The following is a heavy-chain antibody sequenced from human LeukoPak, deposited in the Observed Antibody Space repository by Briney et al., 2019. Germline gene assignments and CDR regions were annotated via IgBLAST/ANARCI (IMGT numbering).Heavy chain of an antibody. Sequence: WINPNSGGTDYAQKFQGRVTMTRDTSISTAYMELSRLRSDDTAVYYCAKGEVRDHLLTDYWGQGTLVTLSS. D-gene: IGHD3-16*01. CDR3: AKGEVRDHLLTDY. J-gene: IGHJ4*02. CDR2: INPNSGGT. V-gene: IGHV1-2*02.